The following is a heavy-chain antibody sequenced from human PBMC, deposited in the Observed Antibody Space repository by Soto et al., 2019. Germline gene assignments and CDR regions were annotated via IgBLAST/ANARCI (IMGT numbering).Heavy chain of an antibody. J-gene: IGHJ4*01. D-gene: IGHD2-15*01. V-gene: IGHV1-2*02. CDR2: INPNDGFA. Sequence: QVHLVQSGAEVKSPGASMKVSCEASGYIFTGYYMHWVRQTPGQGLEWMGWINPNDGFAKYAQKFQGGVTMTTDTSISTAYSALSSLTSGDAAVYYWVRGNAVVVTAATPAVKVFDSWGQGAVLTVSS. CDR3: VRGNAVVVTAATPAVKVFDS. CDR1: GYIFTGYY.